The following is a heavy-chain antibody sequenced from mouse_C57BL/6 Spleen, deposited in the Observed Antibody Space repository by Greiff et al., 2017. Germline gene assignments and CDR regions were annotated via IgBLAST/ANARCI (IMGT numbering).Heavy chain of an antibody. V-gene: IGHV5-4*01. D-gene: IGHD2-4*01. CDR3: ARDYYDYDPGFAY. Sequence: EVQLVESGGGLVKPGGSLKLSCAASGFTFSSYAMSWVRQTPEKRLEWVATISDGGSYTYYPDNVKGRFTITRDKAKNKLYLQMSHLKSEDTAMYYCARDYYDYDPGFAYWGQGTLVTVSA. CDR1: GFTFSSYA. J-gene: IGHJ3*01. CDR2: ISDGGSYT.